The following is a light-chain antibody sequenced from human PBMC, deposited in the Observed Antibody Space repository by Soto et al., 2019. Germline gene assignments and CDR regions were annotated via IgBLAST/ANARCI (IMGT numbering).Light chain of an antibody. CDR2: KAS. J-gene: IGKJ4*01. Sequence: TLSASVGDRVTITCRASQSISSWLAWYQQKPGKAPKLLIYKASSLESGVPSRFSGSGSGTEFTLTISSLQPDDFATYYCQQYNSYPLTFGGGTKVDIK. CDR1: QSISSW. V-gene: IGKV1-5*03. CDR3: QQYNSYPLT.